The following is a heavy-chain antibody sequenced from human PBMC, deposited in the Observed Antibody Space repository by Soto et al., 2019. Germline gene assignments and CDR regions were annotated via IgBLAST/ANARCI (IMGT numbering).Heavy chain of an antibody. CDR2: IYYSGST. D-gene: IGHD6-19*01. Sequence: SETLSLTCTVSGGSISSSSYYWGWIRQPPGKGLGWIGSIYYSGSTYYNPSLKSRVTISVDTSKNQFSLKLSSVTAADTAVYYCARRGAVAGTPRGMDVWGQGTTVTVSS. J-gene: IGHJ6*02. V-gene: IGHV4-39*01. CDR3: ARRGAVAGTPRGMDV. CDR1: GGSISSSSYY.